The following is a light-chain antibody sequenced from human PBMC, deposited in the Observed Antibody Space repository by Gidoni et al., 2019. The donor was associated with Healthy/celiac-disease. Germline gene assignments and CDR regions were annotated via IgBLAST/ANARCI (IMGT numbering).Light chain of an antibody. CDR2: GAS. CDR3: QQYGSSPPGYT. CDR1: QSVSSSY. V-gene: IGKV3-20*01. J-gene: IGKJ2*01. Sequence: IVLTQSPGTLSLSPVERATLSCRASQSVSSSYLAWYQQKPGQAPRLLIYGASRRATGIPDRFSGSGSGTDFTLTISRLEPEDFAVYYCQQYGSSPPGYTFXXXTKLEIK.